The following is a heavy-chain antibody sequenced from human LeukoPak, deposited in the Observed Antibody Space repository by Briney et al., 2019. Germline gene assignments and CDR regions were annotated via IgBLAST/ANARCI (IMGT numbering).Heavy chain of an antibody. D-gene: IGHD6-13*01. Sequence: GGSLRLSCAVSGFTFSNYAMHWVRQAPGKGLGWVAVISSDGSNKYYADSVKGRFTISRDNSKNTLYLQMNSLRAEDTAVYFCTTFSSSWSAFDFWGQGTLVTVSS. CDR3: TTFSSSWSAFDF. CDR2: ISSDGSNK. J-gene: IGHJ4*02. V-gene: IGHV3-30-3*01. CDR1: GFTFSNYA.